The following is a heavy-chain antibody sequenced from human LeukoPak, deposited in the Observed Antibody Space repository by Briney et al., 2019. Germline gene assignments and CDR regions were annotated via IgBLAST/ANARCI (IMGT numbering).Heavy chain of an antibody. CDR3: ARGARGCPNGVCRTNWFDP. V-gene: IGHV4-59*01. CDR2: IYYSGTT. Sequence: SETLSLTCTVSGGSISNYYWSWIRQPPEKGLEWIGYIYYSGTTNYNPSLKSRVTMSVDTSKSQFSLKLSSVTAADTAVYYCARGARGCPNGVCRTNWFDPWGQGTLVTVSS. D-gene: IGHD2-8*01. J-gene: IGHJ5*02. CDR1: GGSISNYY.